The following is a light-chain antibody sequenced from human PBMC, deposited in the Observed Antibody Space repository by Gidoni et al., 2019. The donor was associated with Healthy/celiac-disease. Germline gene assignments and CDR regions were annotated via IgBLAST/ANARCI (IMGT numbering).Light chain of an antibody. CDR3: NSRDRSGNHVV. CDR1: SLRSYY. V-gene: IGLV3-19*01. J-gene: IGLJ2*01. CDR2: GTN. Sequence: SAELTQDPAVSVALGQTVRITCQGDSLRSYYASWYQQKPGQAPVLVIYGTNNRPSGIPDRFSGSSSCHSASLTITGAPAEDVSDYSCNSRDRSGNHVVFGGGTKLTVL.